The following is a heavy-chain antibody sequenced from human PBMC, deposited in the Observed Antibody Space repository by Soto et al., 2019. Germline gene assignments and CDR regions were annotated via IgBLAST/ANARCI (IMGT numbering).Heavy chain of an antibody. V-gene: IGHV1-8*01. CDR3: ARVGGNWNDDYFDY. J-gene: IGHJ4*02. Sequence: QVQLVQSGAEVKKPGASVKVSCKASGYTFSDHDINWVRQATGQGPEWLGWMNPNSGDTGYARNFQGRVTMTRDTSIRTAYMELSSLRSEDTAVYYCARVGGNWNDDYFDYWGQGTLVTVSS. CDR2: MNPNSGDT. D-gene: IGHD1-1*01. CDR1: GYTFSDHD.